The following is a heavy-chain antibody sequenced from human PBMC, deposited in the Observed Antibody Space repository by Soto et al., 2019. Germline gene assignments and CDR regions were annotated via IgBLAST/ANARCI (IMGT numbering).Heavy chain of an antibody. D-gene: IGHD3-10*01. CDR1: GGSFSGYY. Sequence: SETLSLTCAVYGGSFSGYYWSWIRQPPGKGLEWIGEINHSGSTNYNPSLKSRVTISVDTSKNQFSLKLSSVTAADTAVYYCARGRRGSGSYGGYYYYYMDVWGKGTTVTVSS. V-gene: IGHV4-34*01. CDR3: ARGRRGSGSYGGYYYYYMDV. J-gene: IGHJ6*03. CDR2: INHSGST.